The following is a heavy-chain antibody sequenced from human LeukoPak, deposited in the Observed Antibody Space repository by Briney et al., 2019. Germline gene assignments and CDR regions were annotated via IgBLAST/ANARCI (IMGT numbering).Heavy chain of an antibody. Sequence: GGSLRLSCAVSGFTVSNYYMSWVRQAPGKGLEWVSIIYSGGTRYYADSVKGRFTISRDNSKNTQYLQMNSLRVEDTAVYYCARGRPHGNDYWGQGTLVTVSS. CDR1: GFTVSNYY. D-gene: IGHD4-23*01. CDR2: IYSGGTR. CDR3: ARGRPHGNDY. J-gene: IGHJ4*02. V-gene: IGHV3-53*01.